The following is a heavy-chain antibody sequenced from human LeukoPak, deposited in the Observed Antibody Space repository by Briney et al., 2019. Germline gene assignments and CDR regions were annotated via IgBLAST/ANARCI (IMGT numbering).Heavy chain of an antibody. J-gene: IGHJ4*02. CDR1: GYTFTSYG. CDR2: ISAYNGNT. CDR3: ARGGYIYGSFDN. D-gene: IGHD5-18*01. Sequence: ASVKVSFKASGYTFTSYGISWVRQAPGQGLEWMGWISAYNGNTNYAQKLQGRVTMTTDTSTSTAYMELSNLRSEDTAVYYCARGGYIYGSFDNWGQGTLVTVSS. V-gene: IGHV1-18*01.